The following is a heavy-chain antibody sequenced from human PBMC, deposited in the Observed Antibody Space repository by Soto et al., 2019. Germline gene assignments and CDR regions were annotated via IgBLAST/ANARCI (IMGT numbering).Heavy chain of an antibody. CDR3: ARHNYGVDV. V-gene: IGHV4-30-4*01. CDR2: IYYSGNT. J-gene: IGHJ6*02. CDR1: GGSISSGYYY. Sequence: PSETLTLTCSVSGGSISSGYYYWSWIRQPPGKGLEWIGNIYYSGNTYYNPSLKSRLIISIDTSRNQFSLKLSSVTAADTAVYYCARHNYGVDVWGQGTTVTVSS.